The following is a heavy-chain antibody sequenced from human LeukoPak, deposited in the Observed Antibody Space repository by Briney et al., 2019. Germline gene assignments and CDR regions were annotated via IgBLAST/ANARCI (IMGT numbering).Heavy chain of an antibody. D-gene: IGHD6-6*01. CDR1: GFTFSSYA. CDR2: ISGSGGST. J-gene: IGHJ4*02. CDR3: AKECEYSSSSYYFDY. Sequence: GGSLRLSCAASGFTFSSYAMHWVRQAPGKGLEWVSAISGSGGSTYYADSVKGRFTISRDNSKNTLYLQMNSLRAEDTAVYYCAKECEYSSSSYYFDYWGQGTLVTVSS. V-gene: IGHV3-23*01.